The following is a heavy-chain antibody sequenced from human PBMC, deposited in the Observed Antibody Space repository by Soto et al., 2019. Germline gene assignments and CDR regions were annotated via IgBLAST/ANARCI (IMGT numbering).Heavy chain of an antibody. V-gene: IGHV2-5*01. CDR3: ARRPTAQNYGDYYDY. D-gene: IGHD4-17*01. J-gene: IGHJ4*02. CDR2: IYWNDDR. Sequence: SGPTLVNPTQTHSLTCTFSGFSLSTTGVGVGWIRQPPGKALEWLALIYWNDDRRYSPSLKSRLTIIKDASKNQVVLIMTNMDPVDTATYYCARRPTAQNYGDYYDYWGQGALVTVSS. CDR1: GFSLSTTGVG.